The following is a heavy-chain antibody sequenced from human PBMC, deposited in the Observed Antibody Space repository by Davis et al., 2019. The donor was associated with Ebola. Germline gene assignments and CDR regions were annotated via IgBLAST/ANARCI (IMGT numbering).Heavy chain of an antibody. CDR3: ARSHCSGGSCPYYFGY. V-gene: IGHV3-13*01. Sequence: GGSLRLSCAASGFTFSSYDMHWVRQATGKGLEWVSAIGTAGDTYYPDSVKGRFTISRENAKNSLYLQMNSLRAGDTAVYYCARSHCSGGSCPYYFGYWGQGTLVTVSS. D-gene: IGHD2-15*01. CDR2: IGTAGDT. CDR1: GFTFSSYD. J-gene: IGHJ4*02.